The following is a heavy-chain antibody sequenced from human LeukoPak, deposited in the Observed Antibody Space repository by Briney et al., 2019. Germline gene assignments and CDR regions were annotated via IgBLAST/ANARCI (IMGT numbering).Heavy chain of an antibody. CDR1: GYTFTDYY. CDR2: INPNSGGT. V-gene: IGHV1-2*02. CDR3: ARWKVGKYQLLSAEGFDY. J-gene: IGHJ4*02. D-gene: IGHD2-2*01. Sequence: ASVKVSCKASGYTFTDYYMHWVRQAPGQGLEWMGWINPNSGGTNYAQKFQGRVTMTRDTSISTAYMELSRLRSDDTAVYYCARWKVGKYQLLSAEGFDYWGQGTLVTVSS.